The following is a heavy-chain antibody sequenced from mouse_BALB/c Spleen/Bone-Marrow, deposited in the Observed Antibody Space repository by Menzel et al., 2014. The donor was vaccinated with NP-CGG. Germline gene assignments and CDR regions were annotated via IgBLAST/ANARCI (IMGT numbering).Heavy chain of an antibody. Sequence: EVKLVESGGGLVQPGGFLRLSCATSGFTFTDHYVSWVRQPPGKALEWLDFIRNKANGYTTEYSASVKGRFTISRDNSQSIVYLQMNTLRADDSATYYCARDYSYYFDYCGQGTTLTVSS. CDR2: IRNKANGYTT. CDR1: GFTFTDHY. CDR3: ARDYSYYFDY. J-gene: IGHJ2*01. D-gene: IGHD2-1*01. V-gene: IGHV7-3*02.